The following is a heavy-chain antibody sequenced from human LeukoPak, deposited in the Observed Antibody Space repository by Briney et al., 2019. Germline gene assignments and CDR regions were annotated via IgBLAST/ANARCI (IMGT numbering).Heavy chain of an antibody. CDR2: ISAYNGNT. CDR3: ARASSNWPDY. Sequence: ASVKVSCKASGGTFSSYAISWVRQAPGQGLEWMGWISAYNGNTNYAQKLQGRVTMTTDTSTSTAYMELRSLRSDDTAVYYCARASSNWPDYWGQGTLVTVSS. D-gene: IGHD6-13*01. J-gene: IGHJ4*02. CDR1: GGTFSSYA. V-gene: IGHV1-18*01.